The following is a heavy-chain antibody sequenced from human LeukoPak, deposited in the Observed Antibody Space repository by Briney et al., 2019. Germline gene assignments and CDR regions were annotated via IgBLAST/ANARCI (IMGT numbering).Heavy chain of an antibody. J-gene: IGHJ4*02. V-gene: IGHV4-30-2*01. CDR2: IYHSGST. D-gene: IGHD3-22*01. CDR1: GGSISSGGYS. Sequence: SETLSLTCAVSGGSISSGGYSWSWIRQPPGKGLEWIGYIYHSGSTYYNPSLKSRVTISVDRSKNQFSLKLSSVTAADTAVYYCASYSYYYDSSGYFDYWGQGTLVTVSS. CDR3: ASYSYYYDSSGYFDY.